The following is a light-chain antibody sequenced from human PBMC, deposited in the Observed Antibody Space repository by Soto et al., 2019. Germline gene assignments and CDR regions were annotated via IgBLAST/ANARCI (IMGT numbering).Light chain of an antibody. CDR2: GAS. V-gene: IGKV3-20*01. CDR1: QSVSSSY. Sequence: EIVLTQSPGTLSLSPGERATLSCRASQSVSSSYLAWYQQNPGQAPRLLIYGASSRATGIPDRLSGSGSGTDFTLIISRLEPEDFAVYYCQRYGSSPLFTFGPGTKVDIK. J-gene: IGKJ3*01. CDR3: QRYGSSPLFT.